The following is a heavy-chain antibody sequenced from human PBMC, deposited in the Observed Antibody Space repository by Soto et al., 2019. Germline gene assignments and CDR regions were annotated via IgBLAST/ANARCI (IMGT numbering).Heavy chain of an antibody. J-gene: IGHJ4*02. CDR2: IIPILYVT. CDR3: AKGAGYFDY. V-gene: IGHV1-69*02. CDR1: GGAFISYT. Sequence: QVQLVQSGAEVKPPGSSVMVSCKASGGAFISYTINWVRQAPGRRLEWMGRIIPILYVTNYAQTFQGRVTITADKSTSTAYMELSSLRSEDTAVYFCAKGAGYFDYWGQGTLVTVSS.